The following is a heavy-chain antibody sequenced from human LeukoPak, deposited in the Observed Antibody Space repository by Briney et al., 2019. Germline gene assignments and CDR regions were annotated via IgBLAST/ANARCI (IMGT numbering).Heavy chain of an antibody. CDR2: IWYDGSNK. V-gene: IGHV3-33*01. J-gene: IGHJ4*02. CDR1: GFTFSSYG. Sequence: GGSLRLSCAASGFTFSSYGMHWVRQAPGKGLEWVAVIWYDGSNKYYADSVKGRFTISRDNSKNTLYLQMNSLRAEDTAVYYCASLDIVVVPAAFDYWGQGTLVTVSS. D-gene: IGHD2-2*03. CDR3: ASLDIVVVPAAFDY.